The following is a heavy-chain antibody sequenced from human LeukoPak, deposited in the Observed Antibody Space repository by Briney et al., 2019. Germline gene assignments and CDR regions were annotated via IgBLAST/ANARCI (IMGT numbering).Heavy chain of an antibody. J-gene: IGHJ3*02. Sequence: PLGSPRLSCAASGFTFSSYAMIWVRQAPGKGRQWVSALSASGRGAYYADFVKGRFTVSRDNSKNTLYLQMNSLRAEDTALYFCAKGIPWACLPCCAFDIWGQGTMVTVCS. CDR3: AKGIPWACLPCCAFDI. V-gene: IGHV3-23*01. CDR1: GFTFSSYA. D-gene: IGHD1-26*01. CDR2: LSASGRGA.